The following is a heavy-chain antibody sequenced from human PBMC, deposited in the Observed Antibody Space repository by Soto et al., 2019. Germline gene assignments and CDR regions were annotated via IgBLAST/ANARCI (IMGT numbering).Heavy chain of an antibody. J-gene: IGHJ4*02. V-gene: IGHV3-23*01. CDR1: GFTFSSYA. Sequence: EVQLLESGGGLVQPGGSLRLSCAASGFTFSSYAMSWVRQDPGKGLEWVSAISGSGTSTYYADSVKGRFTISRDNSKNTLYLQMNSQRAEDTAIYYCARVWGSYRSFDYWGQGTLVTVSS. CDR3: ARVWGSYRSFDY. D-gene: IGHD3-16*02. CDR2: ISGSGTST.